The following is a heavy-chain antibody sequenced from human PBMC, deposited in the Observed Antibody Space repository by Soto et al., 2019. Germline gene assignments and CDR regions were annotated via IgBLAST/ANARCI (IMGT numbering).Heavy chain of an antibody. J-gene: IGHJ4*02. D-gene: IGHD3-22*01. V-gene: IGHV1-18*01. CDR1: GYTFITYG. Sequence: QVQLVQSGAEVKKPGASVKVSCKASGYTFITYGVSWVRQAPGQGLDWLGWISTYNGNKRYAERLQGRVTMATDRTTNTAYMELRSLRSDGTAVYYCARGPTDYYDNSANYFLDYWGQRTLVTVSS. CDR2: ISTYNGNK. CDR3: ARGPTDYYDNSANYFLDY.